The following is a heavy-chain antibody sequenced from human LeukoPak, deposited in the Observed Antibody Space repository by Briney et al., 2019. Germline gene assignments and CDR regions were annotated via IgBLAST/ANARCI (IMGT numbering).Heavy chain of an antibody. Sequence: SVKVSCKASGGTFSSYAISWVRQAPGQGLEWMGGIIPIFGTANYAQKFQGRVTITADKSTSTAYMELSSLRSGDTAVYYCAREVSSVVAAYYDYWGQGTLVTVSS. CDR2: IIPIFGTA. J-gene: IGHJ4*02. CDR3: AREVSSVVAAYYDY. D-gene: IGHD2-15*01. CDR1: GGTFSSYA. V-gene: IGHV1-69*06.